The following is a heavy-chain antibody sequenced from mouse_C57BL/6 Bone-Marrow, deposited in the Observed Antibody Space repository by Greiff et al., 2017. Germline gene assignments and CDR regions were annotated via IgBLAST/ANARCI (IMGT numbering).Heavy chain of an antibody. CDR3: SRHIYYYGISYGYFDV. CDR1: GFTFSDYY. D-gene: IGHD1-1*01. Sequence: EVKLMESGGGLVQPGGSLKLSCAASGFTFSDYYMYWVRQTPEKRLEWVAYISNGGGSTYYPDTVKGRFTISRDNAKNTLYLQMSRLKSEDTAMXYCSRHIYYYGISYGYFDVWGTGTTVTVSS. CDR2: ISNGGGST. V-gene: IGHV5-12*01. J-gene: IGHJ1*03.